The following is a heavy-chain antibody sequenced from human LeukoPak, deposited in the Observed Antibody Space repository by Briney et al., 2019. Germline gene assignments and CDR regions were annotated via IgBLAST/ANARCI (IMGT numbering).Heavy chain of an antibody. CDR2: ISWNSGSI. D-gene: IGHD6-19*01. V-gene: IGHV3-9*01. Sequence: GRSLRLSCAASGFTFDDYAMYWVRQAPGKGLEWVSGISWNSGSIGYADSVKGRFTISRDNAKNSLYLQMNSLRAEDTALYYCAKGMSAVAGTIDYWGQGTLVTVSS. J-gene: IGHJ4*02. CDR1: GFTFDDYA. CDR3: AKGMSAVAGTIDY.